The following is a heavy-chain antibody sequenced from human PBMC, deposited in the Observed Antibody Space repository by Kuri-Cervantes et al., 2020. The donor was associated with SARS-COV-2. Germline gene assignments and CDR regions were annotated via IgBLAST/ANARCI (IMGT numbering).Heavy chain of an antibody. J-gene: IGHJ4*02. Sequence: SVKVSCKPSGGTLSTYAITWVRQAPGQGLEWIGGIIPFVTSPYYAQKFQGRVTIATDASTGTAYMELSSLRSEDTAVYYCARAGDRYYWGQGTLVTVSS. CDR1: GGTLSTYA. CDR3: ARAGDRYY. D-gene: IGHD3-10*01. V-gene: IGHV1-69*05. CDR2: IIPFVTSP.